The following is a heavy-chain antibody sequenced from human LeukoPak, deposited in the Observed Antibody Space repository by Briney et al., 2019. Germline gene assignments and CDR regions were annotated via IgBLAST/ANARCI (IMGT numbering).Heavy chain of an antibody. J-gene: IGHJ5*02. Sequence: SVKVSCKASGGTFSSYAISWVRQAPGQGLEWMGGIIPIFGTANYAQKFQGRVTITTDVSTSTAFMELSSLRSEDTAVYYCARVTAIAAAGTVWFDPWGQGTLVTVSS. CDR1: GGTFSSYA. D-gene: IGHD6-13*01. V-gene: IGHV1-69*05. CDR3: ARVTAIAAAGTVWFDP. CDR2: IIPIFGTA.